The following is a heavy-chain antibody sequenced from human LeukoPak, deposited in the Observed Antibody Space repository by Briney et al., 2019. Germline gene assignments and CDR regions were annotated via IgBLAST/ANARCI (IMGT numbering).Heavy chain of an antibody. CDR2: INHSGST. D-gene: IGHD3-3*01. CDR3: ARDRDEWFDR. Sequence: PSDTLSLTCAVYGGSFRGYYWSWLRQPPGKGLEWIGEINHSGSTNYNPSLKSRVTISVDTSKNQFSLTLSSVTAADTAVYYCARDRDEWFDRWGGGTLVSVSS. V-gene: IGHV4-34*01. CDR1: GGSFRGYY. J-gene: IGHJ2*01.